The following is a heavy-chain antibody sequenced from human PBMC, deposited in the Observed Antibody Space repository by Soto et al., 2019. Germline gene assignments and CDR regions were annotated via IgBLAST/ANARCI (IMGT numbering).Heavy chain of an antibody. V-gene: IGHV5-51*01. D-gene: IGHD3-10*01. Sequence: ESLTICFKGSRASFTSYWIGGVRQIPGKGLEWMGIIYPGDSDTRYSPSFQGQVTISADKSISTAYLQWSSLKASDTAMYYCARLPRFGELYYYGMDVWGQGTTVTVSS. J-gene: IGHJ6*02. CDR2: IYPGDSDT. CDR3: ARLPRFGELYYYGMDV. CDR1: RASFTSYW.